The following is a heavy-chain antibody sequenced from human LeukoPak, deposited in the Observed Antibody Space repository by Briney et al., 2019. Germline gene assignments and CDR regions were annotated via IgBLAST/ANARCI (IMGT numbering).Heavy chain of an antibody. D-gene: IGHD5-18*01. Sequence: PSETLSLTCTVSGGSISNYYWSWIRQPPGKGLEWIGYIYYSGSTNYNPSLKSRVTISVDTSKNQFSLKLSSVTAADTAVYYCARHKPRYSRFDYWGQGTLVTVSS. J-gene: IGHJ4*02. CDR3: ARHKPRYSRFDY. CDR1: GGSISNYY. CDR2: IYYSGST. V-gene: IGHV4-59*08.